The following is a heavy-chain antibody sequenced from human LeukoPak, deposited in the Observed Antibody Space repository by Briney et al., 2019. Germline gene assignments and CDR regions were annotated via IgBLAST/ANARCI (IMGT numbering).Heavy chain of an antibody. CDR2: IWYDGSNK. J-gene: IGHJ6*02. D-gene: IGHD1-26*01. Sequence: PGRSLRLSGAASGFTISSYGRHWVRQAPGKGREWVAVIWYDGSNKYYADSVKGRFTTSKYNSKNTLYLQMKSVRDEDTAVYYCAREKVGATGNGMDVWGQGTTVTVSS. CDR3: AREKVGATGNGMDV. V-gene: IGHV3-33*01. CDR1: GFTISSYG.